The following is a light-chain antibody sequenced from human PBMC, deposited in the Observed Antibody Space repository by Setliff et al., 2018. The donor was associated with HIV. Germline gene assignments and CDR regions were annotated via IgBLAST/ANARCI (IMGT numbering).Light chain of an antibody. J-gene: IGLJ1*01. CDR3: CSYAGSYTYI. Sequence: QSALAQPRSVSGSPGQSVTISCVGSSSDVGAYNYVSWYQQHPGEAPKLMIYDVTKRPSGVPDRFSGSKSGNTASLTISGLQAEDEAYYYCCSYAGSYTYIFGTGTKVNVL. V-gene: IGLV2-11*01. CDR2: DVT. CDR1: SSDVGAYNY.